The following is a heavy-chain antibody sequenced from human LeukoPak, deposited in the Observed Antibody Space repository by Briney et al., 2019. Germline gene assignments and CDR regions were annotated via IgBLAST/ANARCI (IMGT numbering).Heavy chain of an antibody. J-gene: IGHJ3*02. V-gene: IGHV4-31*03. Sequence: SETLSLTCSVSGGSIFRGDYYWSWIRQPPGKGLEWIGYIYYSGSTYYNPSLKSRVALSVDTSKNQFSLKLSSLTAADTAVYYCAKSREEIRGLDAFDIWGQGTMVTVSS. CDR2: IYYSGST. D-gene: IGHD5-24*01. CDR1: GGSIFRGDYY. CDR3: AKSREEIRGLDAFDI.